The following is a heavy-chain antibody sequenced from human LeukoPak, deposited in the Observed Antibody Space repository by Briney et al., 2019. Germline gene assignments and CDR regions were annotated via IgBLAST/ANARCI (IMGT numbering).Heavy chain of an antibody. CDR1: GFTFSSYA. Sequence: GGSLSLSCAASGFTFSSYAMHWVRQAPGKGLEWVAVISYDGSNKYYADSVKGRFTISRDNSKNTLYLQMNSLRAEDTAVYYCAKHRSVVVINYYFDYWGQGTLVTVSS. J-gene: IGHJ4*02. CDR3: AKHRSVVVINYYFDY. D-gene: IGHD3-22*01. CDR2: ISYDGSNK. V-gene: IGHV3-30-3*02.